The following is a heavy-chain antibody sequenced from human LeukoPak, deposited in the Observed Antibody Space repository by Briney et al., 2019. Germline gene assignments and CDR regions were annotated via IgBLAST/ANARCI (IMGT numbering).Heavy chain of an antibody. J-gene: IGHJ4*02. CDR1: GGTFSSYA. CDR3: AREPRGYSYGLFGY. Sequence: SVKVSCKASGGTFSSYAISWVRQAPGQGLEWMGGIIPIFGTANYAQKFQGRVTITADESTSTAYMELSSLRSEDTAVYYCAREPRGYSYGLFGYWGQGTLVTVSS. V-gene: IGHV1-69*13. CDR2: IIPIFGTA. D-gene: IGHD5-18*01.